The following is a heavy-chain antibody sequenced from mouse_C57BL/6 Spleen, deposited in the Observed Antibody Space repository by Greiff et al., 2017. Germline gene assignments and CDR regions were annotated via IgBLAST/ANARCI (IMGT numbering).Heavy chain of an antibody. V-gene: IGHV1-9*01. CDR2: ILPGSGST. J-gene: IGHJ3*01. Sequence: QVQLQQSGAELMKPGASVKLSCKATGYTFTGYWIEWVKQRPGHGLEWIGEILPGSGSTNSNEKFKGKATFTADTSSSTAYMQLSSLTTEDSAIYDCARGTDYGSSCSWFAYWGQGTLVTVSA. CDR3: ARGTDYGSSCSWFAY. CDR1: GYTFTGYW. D-gene: IGHD1-1*01.